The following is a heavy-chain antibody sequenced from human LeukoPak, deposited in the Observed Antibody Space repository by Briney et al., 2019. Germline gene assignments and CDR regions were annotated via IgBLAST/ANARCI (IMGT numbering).Heavy chain of an antibody. CDR3: ARGTNYYDSSGYYY. CDR2: ISSSGSTI. Sequence: GGSLRLSCAASGFTFSDYYMGWIRQAPGKGLEWVSYISSSGSTIYYADSVKGRFTISRDNAKNSLYLQMNSLGAEDTAVYYCARGTNYYDSSGYYYWGQGTLVTVSS. CDR1: GFTFSDYY. J-gene: IGHJ4*02. D-gene: IGHD3-22*01. V-gene: IGHV3-11*01.